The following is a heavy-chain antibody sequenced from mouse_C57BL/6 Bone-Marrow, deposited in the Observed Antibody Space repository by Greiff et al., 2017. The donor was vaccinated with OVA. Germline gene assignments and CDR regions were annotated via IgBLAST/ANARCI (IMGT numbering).Heavy chain of an antibody. Sequence: EVKLMESGPELVKPGASVKISCKASGYSFTGYYMNWVKQSPEKSLEWIGEINPSTGGTTYNQKFKAKATLTVDKSSSTAYMQLKSLTSEDSAVYYCARRGPYSNYVWYFDVWGTGTTVTVSS. J-gene: IGHJ1*03. CDR3: ARRGPYSNYVWYFDV. D-gene: IGHD2-5*01. V-gene: IGHV1-42*01. CDR1: GYSFTGYY. CDR2: INPSTGGT.